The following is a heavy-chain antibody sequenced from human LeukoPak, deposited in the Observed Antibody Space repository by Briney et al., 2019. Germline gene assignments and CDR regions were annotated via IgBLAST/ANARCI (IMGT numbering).Heavy chain of an antibody. Sequence: GGSLRLSCAASGSTFSSYGMHWVRQAPGEGLEWVAVIWYDGSNKYYADSVKGRFTISRDNSKNTLYLQMNSLRAEDTAVYYCARGTYYYDSSGYYLKNYFDYWGQGTLVTVSS. CDR3: ARGTYYYDSSGYYLKNYFDY. D-gene: IGHD3-22*01. V-gene: IGHV3-33*01. CDR1: GSTFSSYG. CDR2: IWYDGSNK. J-gene: IGHJ4*02.